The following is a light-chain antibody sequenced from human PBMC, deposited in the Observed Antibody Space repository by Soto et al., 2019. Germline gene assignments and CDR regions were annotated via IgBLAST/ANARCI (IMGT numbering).Light chain of an antibody. CDR1: QDISSW. V-gene: IGKV1-12*01. J-gene: IGKJ4*01. CDR3: QQGDSFPFT. CDR2: AAS. Sequence: DIHMTQSPSSVSASLLDIVTITCRASQDISSWVAWYQQKPGKAPKLLISAASSLQSGVPRRFSGSGSGTDFTLIISSLQPEDFATYFCQQGDSFPFTFGGGTKVDIK.